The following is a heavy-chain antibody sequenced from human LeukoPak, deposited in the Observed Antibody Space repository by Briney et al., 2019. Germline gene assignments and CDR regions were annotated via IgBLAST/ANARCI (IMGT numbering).Heavy chain of an antibody. J-gene: IGHJ4*02. V-gene: IGHV3-23*01. CDR3: ARGPPGFDY. Sequence: GGPLRLSCAASGFTFNTYGLTWVRQAPGKGLEWVSVISGSGGSTYYADSVKGRFTISRDNSKNTLYLQMNSLRAEDTAVYYCARGPPGFDYWGQGTLVTVSS. D-gene: IGHD3-10*01. CDR2: ISGSGGST. CDR1: GFTFNTYG.